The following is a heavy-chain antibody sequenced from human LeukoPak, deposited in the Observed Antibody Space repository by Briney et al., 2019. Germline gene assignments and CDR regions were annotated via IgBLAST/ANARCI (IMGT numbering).Heavy chain of an antibody. V-gene: IGHV4-31*03. D-gene: IGHD1-26*01. J-gene: IGHJ4*02. CDR1: GGSISSGGYY. CDR2: IYYSGST. CDR3: ARGIVGAHYFDY. Sequence: PSETLSLTCTVSGGSISSGGYYWRWIRQHPGKDLEWIEYIYYSGSTYYNPSLKSRVTISKNTSKNQFSLNLSSVTAADTAVYYCARGIVGAHYFDYWDQGTLVTVSS.